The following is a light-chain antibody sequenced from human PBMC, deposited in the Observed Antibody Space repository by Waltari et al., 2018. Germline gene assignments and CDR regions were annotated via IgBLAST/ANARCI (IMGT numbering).Light chain of an antibody. Sequence: QMTQSPSTLSASVGDRVTITCRASQSINSWLAWYQQKPGKAPNLLIYKASTLESGVPSRFSGSGSGTEFTLTISSLQPDDFATYYCQQYNSYSRTFGQGTKVEIK. CDR1: QSINSW. J-gene: IGKJ1*01. CDR3: QQYNSYSRT. CDR2: KAS. V-gene: IGKV1-5*03.